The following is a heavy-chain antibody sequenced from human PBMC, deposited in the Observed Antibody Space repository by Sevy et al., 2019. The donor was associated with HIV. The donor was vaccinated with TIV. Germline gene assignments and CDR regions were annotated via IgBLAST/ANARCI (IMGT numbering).Heavy chain of an antibody. CDR1: AGSFSGYY. CDR2: INHSGST. J-gene: IGHJ6*02. CDR3: ARAHYYGMDV. Sequence: SETLSLTCAVYAGSFSGYYWSWIRQPPGKGLEWIGEINHSGSTNYNPSLKSRVTISVDTSKNQFSLKLSSVTAADTAVYYCARAHYYGMDVWGQGSTVTVSS. V-gene: IGHV4-34*01.